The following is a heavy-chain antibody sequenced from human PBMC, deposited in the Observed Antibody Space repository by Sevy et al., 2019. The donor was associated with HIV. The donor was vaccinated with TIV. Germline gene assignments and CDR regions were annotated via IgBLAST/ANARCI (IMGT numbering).Heavy chain of an antibody. V-gene: IGHV1-24*01. CDR3: AAIREYYYGNSGYFDF. CDR1: GNTLTKLS. Sequence: ASVKVSCKVSGNTLTKLSTHWVRQAPGKRLEWMGSFDPEDGERIYAQKFQGRVTMTEDTSTDTGYMDLSSLRSDDTAVYYCAAIREYYYGNSGYFDFWGQGTLVTVSS. D-gene: IGHD3-22*01. CDR2: FDPEDGER. J-gene: IGHJ4*02.